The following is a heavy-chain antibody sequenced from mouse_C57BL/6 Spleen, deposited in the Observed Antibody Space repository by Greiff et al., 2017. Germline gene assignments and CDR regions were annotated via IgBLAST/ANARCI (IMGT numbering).Heavy chain of an antibody. Sequence: EVQLQQSGPVLVKPGASVKMSCKASGYTFTDYYMNWVKQSHGKSLEWIGVINPYNGGTSYNQKFKGKATLTVDKSSSTAYMELNSLTSEDSAVYYGARGRGLRVYYAMDYWGQGTSVTVSS. J-gene: IGHJ4*01. CDR2: INPYNGGT. V-gene: IGHV1-19*01. CDR1: GYTFTDYY. D-gene: IGHD2-4*01. CDR3: ARGRGLRVYYAMDY.